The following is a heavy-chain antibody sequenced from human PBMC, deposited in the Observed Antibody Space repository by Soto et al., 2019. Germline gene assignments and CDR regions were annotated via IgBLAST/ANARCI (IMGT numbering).Heavy chain of an antibody. V-gene: IGHV1-46*01. D-gene: IGHD3-22*01. CDR2: INPSGGST. Sequence: GASVKVSCKASGYTFTHYYMHWVRQAPGQGLEWMGIINPSGGSTSYAQKFQGRVTMTRDTSTSTVYMELSSLRSEDTAVYYCARRSYYYDSSGYENAFDIWGQGTMVTVSS. J-gene: IGHJ3*02. CDR3: ARRSYYYDSSGYENAFDI. CDR1: GYTFTHYY.